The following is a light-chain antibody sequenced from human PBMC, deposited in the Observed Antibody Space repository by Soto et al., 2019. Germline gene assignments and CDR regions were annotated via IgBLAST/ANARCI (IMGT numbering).Light chain of an antibody. Sequence: QSGLTQPPSVSGTPGQRVTISCTGSRSNIGAGSDVHWYQHVPPTAPKLLIFDNNIRPSGVPDRFSASKSGTSASLAITGLQAEDEASYYCQSFDSRLSGWVFGGGTTLTVL. CDR2: DNN. V-gene: IGLV1-40*01. CDR1: RSNIGAGSD. CDR3: QSFDSRLSGWV. J-gene: IGLJ3*02.